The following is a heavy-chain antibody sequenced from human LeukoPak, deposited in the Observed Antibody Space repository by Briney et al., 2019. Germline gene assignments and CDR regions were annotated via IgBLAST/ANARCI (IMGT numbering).Heavy chain of an antibody. CDR3: ARPRGGYSYGLVDY. J-gene: IGHJ4*02. Sequence: GYPLNICCEAAGYSFTNYWICWRRQTAKELKELMRIIYPGDSDTRYSPSFQGHVTISADKSISTAYLQWSSLKASDTAMYYCARPRGGYSYGLVDYWGQGTLVTVSS. CDR1: GYSFTNYW. D-gene: IGHD5-18*01. CDR2: IYPGDSDT. V-gene: IGHV5-51*01.